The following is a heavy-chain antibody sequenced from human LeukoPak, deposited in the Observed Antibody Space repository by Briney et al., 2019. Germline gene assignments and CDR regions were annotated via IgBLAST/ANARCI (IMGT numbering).Heavy chain of an antibody. CDR3: ARARQRDAFDI. V-gene: IGHV4-59*01. CDR1: GGSISSYY. CDR2: IYYSGST. Sequence: SETLSLTCTVSGGSISSYYWSWIRQPPGKGLERIGYIYYSGSTNHNPSLKSRVTISVDTSKNQFSLKLSSVTAADTAVYYCARARQRDAFDIWGQGTMVTVSS. J-gene: IGHJ3*02.